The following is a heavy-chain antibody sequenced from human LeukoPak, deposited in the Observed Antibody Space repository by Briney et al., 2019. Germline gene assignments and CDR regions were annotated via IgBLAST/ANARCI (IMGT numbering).Heavy chain of an antibody. D-gene: IGHD1-26*01. CDR2: ISGSGGST. CDR1: GFTFSSYA. CDR3: AKGGKWDVTPFDY. Sequence: GGSLRLSCAASGFTFSSYAMSWVRQAPGKGLGWVSAISGSGGSTYYADSVKGRFTISRDNSKNTLYLQVNSLRAEDTAVYYCAKGGKWDVTPFDYWGQRTLVTVSS. J-gene: IGHJ4*02. V-gene: IGHV3-23*01.